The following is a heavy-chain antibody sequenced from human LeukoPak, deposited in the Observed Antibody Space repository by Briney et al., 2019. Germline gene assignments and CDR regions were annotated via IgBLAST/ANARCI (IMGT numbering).Heavy chain of an antibody. J-gene: IGHJ4*02. CDR2: IIPTFGTA. CDR3: ARTNRYFDWLLFFDY. V-gene: IGHV1-69*06. D-gene: IGHD3-9*01. Sequence: PVKVSRKASGGTFSSYAISWVRQAPGQGLEWMGGIIPTFGTANYAQRFQGRVTITADKSTSTAYMELSSLRSEDTAVYYCARTNRYFDWLLFFDYWGQGTLVTDSS. CDR1: GGTFSSYA.